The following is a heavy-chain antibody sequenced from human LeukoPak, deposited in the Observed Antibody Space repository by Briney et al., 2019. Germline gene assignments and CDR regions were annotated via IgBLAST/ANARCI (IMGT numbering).Heavy chain of an antibody. CDR1: GGSFSGYY. CDR2: MNPSGST. V-gene: IGHV4-34*01. Sequence: SETLSLTCAVSGGSFSGYYWTWIRQTPEKGLEWFGEMNPSGSTNYNPSLKSRVTISVDTSKNQFSLELSSVTAADTAVYYCARGRQDVTMIVVVMTAVSYYLDVWGKGTTVTVS. J-gene: IGHJ6*03. CDR3: ARGRQDVTMIVVVMTAVSYYLDV. D-gene: IGHD3-22*01.